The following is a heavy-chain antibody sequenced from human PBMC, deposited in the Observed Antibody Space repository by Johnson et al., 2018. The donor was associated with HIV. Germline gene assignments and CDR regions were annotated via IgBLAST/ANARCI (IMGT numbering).Heavy chain of an antibody. CDR1: GFTFSSYA. Sequence: QMQLVESGGGVVQPGRSLRLSCAASGFTFSSYAMHWVRQAPGKGLEWVAVISYDGSEKYFADSVKGRFTISRDSSKNTLYLEMNSLRAEDTAVYYCAKGSGSGWLRDAFDIWGQGTMVTVSS. V-gene: IGHV3-30*04. CDR2: ISYDGSEK. CDR3: AKGSGSGWLRDAFDI. J-gene: IGHJ3*02. D-gene: IGHD6-19*01.